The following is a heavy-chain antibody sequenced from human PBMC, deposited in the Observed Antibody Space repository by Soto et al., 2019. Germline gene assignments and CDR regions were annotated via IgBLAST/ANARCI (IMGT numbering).Heavy chain of an antibody. Sequence: SLRLSCAASGLAFDDYVMHWVRQPPGRGLEWVSGITWNGGAIRYVDSVKGRFTISRDNAENSLYLQMNSLRPEDTAVYYCAKGGSAALIAPSGRDNWFDPWGQGTQVTVSS. J-gene: IGHJ5*02. CDR2: ITWNGGAI. V-gene: IGHV3-9*01. CDR3: AKGGSAALIAPSGRDNWFDP. D-gene: IGHD6-13*01. CDR1: GLAFDDYV.